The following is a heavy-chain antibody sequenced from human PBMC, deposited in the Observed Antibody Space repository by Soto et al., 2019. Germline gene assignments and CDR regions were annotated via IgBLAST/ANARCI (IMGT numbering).Heavy chain of an antibody. Sequence: SETLSLTCAVSGGSITTSDYSWSWIRQPPGRGLEWIGSIYHTGTTHYIPSLKSRVTMSLDKSKNQFSLDLTSMTAADTAVYYCVRERTIFGVAPGGGVDVWGRGTTVTVS. CDR3: VRERTIFGVAPGGGVDV. CDR1: GGSITTSDYS. CDR2: IYHTGTT. J-gene: IGHJ6*02. D-gene: IGHD3-3*01. V-gene: IGHV4-30-2*01.